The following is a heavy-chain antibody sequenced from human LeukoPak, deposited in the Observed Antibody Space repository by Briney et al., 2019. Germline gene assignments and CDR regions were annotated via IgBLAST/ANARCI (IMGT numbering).Heavy chain of an antibody. CDR1: GGSISSYY. Sequence: SETLSLTCTVSGGSISSYYWSWIRQPPGKGLEWIGYIYYSGSTNYNPSLKSRVTISVDTSKNQFSLKLSSVTAADTAVYCCARVVRGSITMVRGVDNYFDYWGQGTLVTVSS. CDR2: IYYSGST. J-gene: IGHJ4*02. CDR3: ARVVRGSITMVRGVDNYFDY. V-gene: IGHV4-59*01. D-gene: IGHD3-10*01.